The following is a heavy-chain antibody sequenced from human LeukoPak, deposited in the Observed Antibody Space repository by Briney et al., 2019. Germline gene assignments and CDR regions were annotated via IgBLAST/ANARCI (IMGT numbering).Heavy chain of an antibody. V-gene: IGHV1-46*01. CDR3: ARVRVAGTRTFDY. D-gene: IGHD6-19*01. Sequence: ASVKVSCKASGYTFTSYYMHWVRQAPGQGLEWMGIINPSGGGTSYAQKFQGRVTMTRDMSTSTVHMELSSLRSEDTAVYYCARVRVAGTRTFDYWGQGTLVTVSS. CDR1: GYTFTSYY. CDR2: INPSGGGT. J-gene: IGHJ4*02.